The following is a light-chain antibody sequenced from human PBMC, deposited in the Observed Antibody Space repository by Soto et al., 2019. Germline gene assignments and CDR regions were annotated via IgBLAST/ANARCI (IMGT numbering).Light chain of an antibody. V-gene: IGKV4-1*01. CDR2: WAS. Sequence: DIVMTQSPDSLAVSLGERATINCKSSQSVLYSSNNKNYLAWYQQKPGQPPKLLIYWASTRESGVPDRFSGSGSGTDFTLTISSLQADAVAVYYCQQYYSTPLNFGGGTKVEIK. J-gene: IGKJ4*01. CDR3: QQYYSTPLN. CDR1: QSVLYSSNNKNY.